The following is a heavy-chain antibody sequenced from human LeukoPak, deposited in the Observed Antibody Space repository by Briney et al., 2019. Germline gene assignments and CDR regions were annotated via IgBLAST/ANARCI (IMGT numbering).Heavy chain of an antibody. CDR1: GGSISSYY. Sequence: SETLSLTCTVSGGSISSYYWSWIRQPAGKGLEWIGRIYTSGSTDYNPSLKSRVTMSVDTSKNQFSLRLSSVTAADTAVYYCARGMRSSWFNYWGQGTLVTVSS. J-gene: IGHJ4*02. CDR2: IYTSGST. CDR3: ARGMRSSWFNY. V-gene: IGHV4-4*07. D-gene: IGHD6-13*01.